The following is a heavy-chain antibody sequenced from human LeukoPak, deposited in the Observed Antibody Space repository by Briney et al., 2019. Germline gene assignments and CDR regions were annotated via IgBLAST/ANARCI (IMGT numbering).Heavy chain of an antibody. CDR3: ARRGYPVYNYYMDV. D-gene: IGHD5-12*01. CDR2: IYHSGST. Sequence: SETLSLTCAVSAGSISSSNWWSCVRQPPGKGLEWVGVIYHSGSTNYNPSLKSRVTMSVDTSKNQFSLKLSSVTAADTAVYYCARRGYPVYNYYMDVCGKGTTVTISS. CDR1: AGSISSSNW. V-gene: IGHV4-4*02. J-gene: IGHJ6*03.